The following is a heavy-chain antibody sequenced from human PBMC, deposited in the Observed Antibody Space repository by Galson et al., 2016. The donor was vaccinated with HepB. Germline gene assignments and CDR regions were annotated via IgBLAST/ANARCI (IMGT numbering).Heavy chain of an antibody. V-gene: IGHV3-23*01. D-gene: IGHD6-19*01. CDR3: AKYRPVAGVFFYY. J-gene: IGHJ4*02. CDR1: GFTFGSYA. Sequence: SLRLSCAASGFTFGSYAMSWVRQAPGKGLEWVSVISGNSDTRYYADSVKGRLTISRDNSKNTLYLQMNNLRVEDTAVYSCAKYRPVAGVFFYYWGQGTLVTVSS. CDR2: ISGNSDTR.